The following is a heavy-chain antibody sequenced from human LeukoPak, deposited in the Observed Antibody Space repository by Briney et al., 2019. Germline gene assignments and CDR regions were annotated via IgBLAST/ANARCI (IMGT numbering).Heavy chain of an antibody. V-gene: IGHV1-69*01. D-gene: IGHD3-22*01. CDR3: ARDLVPYYYDSSGHSRWAFDI. Sequence: SVKVSCKASGGTFSSYAISWVRQAPGQGLEWMGEIIPIFGTANYAQKFQGRVTITADESTSTAYMELSSLRSEDTAVYYCARDLVPYYYDSSGHSRWAFDIWGQGTMVTVSS. CDR1: GGTFSSYA. J-gene: IGHJ3*02. CDR2: IIPIFGTA.